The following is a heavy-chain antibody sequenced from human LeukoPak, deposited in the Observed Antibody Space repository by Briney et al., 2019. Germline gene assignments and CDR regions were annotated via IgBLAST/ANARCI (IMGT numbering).Heavy chain of an antibody. CDR1: GGTFSSYA. Sequence: AASVKVSCEASGGTFSSYAISWVRQAPGQGLEWMGRTIPIFGTANYAQKFQGRVTITTDESTSTAYMELSSLRSEDTAVYYCAREGTGYSSGWYGELVYWGQGTLVTVSS. D-gene: IGHD6-19*01. V-gene: IGHV1-69*05. CDR2: TIPIFGTA. CDR3: AREGTGYSSGWYGELVY. J-gene: IGHJ4*02.